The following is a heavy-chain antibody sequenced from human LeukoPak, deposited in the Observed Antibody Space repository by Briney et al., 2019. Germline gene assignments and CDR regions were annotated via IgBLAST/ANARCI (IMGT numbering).Heavy chain of an antibody. CDR3: ARSGSSWLYYYYYGMDV. V-gene: IGHV1-3*01. CDR1: GYTFTSYA. CDR2: INAGNGNT. Sequence: GASVKVSCKASGYTFTSYAMHWVRQAPGQRLEWMGWINAGNGNTKYSQKFQGRVTITRDTSASTAYMELSSLRSEDTAVYYCARSGSSWLYYYYYGMDVWGQGTTVTVSS. J-gene: IGHJ6*02. D-gene: IGHD6-13*01.